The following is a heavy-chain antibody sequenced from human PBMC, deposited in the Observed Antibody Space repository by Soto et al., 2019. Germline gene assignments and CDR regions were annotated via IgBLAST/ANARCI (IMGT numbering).Heavy chain of an antibody. CDR2: IYYSGST. J-gene: IGHJ4*02. Sequence: PSETLSLTCTVSGGSISSGGYYWSWIRQHPGKGLEWIGYIYYSGSTHYNPSLKSRVTMSVDTSKNQFSLKLSSVTAADTAVYYCARSGYSYGPNPLLYWGQGTLVTVS. CDR3: ARSGYSYGPNPLLY. CDR1: GGSISSGGYY. D-gene: IGHD5-18*01. V-gene: IGHV4-31*03.